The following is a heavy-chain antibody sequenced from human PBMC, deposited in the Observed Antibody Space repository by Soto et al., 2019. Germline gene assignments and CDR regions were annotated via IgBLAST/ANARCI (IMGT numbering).Heavy chain of an antibody. J-gene: IGHJ4*02. Sequence: QVQLVESGGGVVQPGRSLRLSCAASGFTFSSYGMHWVRQAPGKGLEWVAVISYDGSNKYYADSVKGRFTISRDNSKNALYLQMNSLRAEDTAVYYCAKDSIGYSGSYFDYWGQGTLVTVSS. CDR1: GFTFSSYG. V-gene: IGHV3-30*18. CDR3: AKDSIGYSGSYFDY. D-gene: IGHD1-26*01. CDR2: ISYDGSNK.